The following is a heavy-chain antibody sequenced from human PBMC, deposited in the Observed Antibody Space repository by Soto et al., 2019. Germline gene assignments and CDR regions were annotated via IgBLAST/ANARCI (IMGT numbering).Heavy chain of an antibody. CDR2: ISWNSGSI. D-gene: IGHD1-26*01. Sequence: GGSLRLSCAASGCTFDDYAMHWVRQAPGKGLEWVSGISWNSGSIGYADSVKGRFTISRDNAENSLYLQMNSLRAEDTAVYYCARERSGSYPSRHEYFQHWGQGTLVTVSS. V-gene: IGHV3-9*01. CDR3: ARERSGSYPSRHEYFQH. CDR1: GCTFDDYA. J-gene: IGHJ1*01.